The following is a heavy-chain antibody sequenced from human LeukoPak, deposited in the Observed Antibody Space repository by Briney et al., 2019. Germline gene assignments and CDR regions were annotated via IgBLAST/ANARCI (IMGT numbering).Heavy chain of an antibody. CDR1: GGSFSGYY. CDR2: INHSGST. CDR3: ARALTRKIAARPSYYFDY. V-gene: IGHV4-34*01. D-gene: IGHD6-6*01. Sequence: PSETLSLACAVYGGSFSGYYWSWIRQPPGKGLEWIGEINHSGSTNYNPSLKSRVTISVDTSKNQFSLKLSSVTAADTAVYYCARALTRKIAARPSYYFDYWGQGTLVTVSS. J-gene: IGHJ4*02.